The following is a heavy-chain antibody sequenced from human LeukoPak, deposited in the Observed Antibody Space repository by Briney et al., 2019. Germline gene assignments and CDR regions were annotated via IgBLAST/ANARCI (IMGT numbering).Heavy chain of an antibody. D-gene: IGHD3-9*01. V-gene: IGHV3-30*02. Sequence: GGSLRLSCVASGFTFSSHGMLWVRQAPGKGLEWVAFIRYDGSNKYYADSVKGRFTISRDNAKNSLYLQMNSLRADDTAVYYCAREADGDVLTGYYPLGYWGQGTLVTVSS. CDR2: IRYDGSNK. CDR1: GFTFSSHG. J-gene: IGHJ4*02. CDR3: AREADGDVLTGYYPLGY.